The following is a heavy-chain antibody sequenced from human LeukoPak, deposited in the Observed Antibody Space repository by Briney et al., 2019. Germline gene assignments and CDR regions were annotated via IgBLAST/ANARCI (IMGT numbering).Heavy chain of an antibody. CDR2: IHYSGST. CDR3: ARDSRYNEYYYYGMDV. D-gene: IGHD2/OR15-2a*01. CDR1: GGSISSSNW. Sequence: SETLSLTCAVSGGSISSSNWWSWVRQPPGKGLEWIGEIHYSGSTNYNPSLKSRVTISVDKSKSQFSLNLSSVTAADTAVYYCARDSRYNEYYYYGMDVWGQGTTVTVS. J-gene: IGHJ6*02. V-gene: IGHV4-4*02.